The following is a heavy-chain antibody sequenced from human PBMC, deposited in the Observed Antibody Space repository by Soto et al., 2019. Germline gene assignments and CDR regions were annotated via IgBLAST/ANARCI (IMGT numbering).Heavy chain of an antibody. Sequence: EVQLVESGGGLVKPGGSLRLSCAASGFTFSSYSMNWVRQAPGKGLEWVSSISSSFNYIYYADSVKGRFTISRDNAKNSLYLQMNSLRAEDTAVYYCAREYRYDYIWGSYRPPYYYIDVWGKGTTVTVSS. CDR3: AREYRYDYIWGSYRPPYYYIDV. J-gene: IGHJ6*03. V-gene: IGHV3-21*01. D-gene: IGHD3-16*02. CDR2: ISSSFNYI. CDR1: GFTFSSYS.